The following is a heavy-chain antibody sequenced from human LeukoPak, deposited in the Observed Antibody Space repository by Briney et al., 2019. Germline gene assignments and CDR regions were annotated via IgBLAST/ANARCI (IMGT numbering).Heavy chain of an antibody. Sequence: GGSLRLSCAASGFTFSSYGMHWVRQAPGKGLEWVAVIWYDGSNKYYADSVKGRFTISRDNSKNTLYLQMNSLRAEDTAVYYCARRGEYYDFWSGYYSLYFDYWGQGTLVTVSS. V-gene: IGHV3-33*01. CDR3: ARRGEYYDFWSGYYSLYFDY. J-gene: IGHJ4*02. CDR1: GFTFSSYG. D-gene: IGHD3-3*01. CDR2: IWYDGSNK.